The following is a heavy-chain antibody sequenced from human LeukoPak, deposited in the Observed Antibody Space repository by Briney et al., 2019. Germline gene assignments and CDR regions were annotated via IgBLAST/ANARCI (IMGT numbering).Heavy chain of an antibody. V-gene: IGHV1-8*03. J-gene: IGHJ3*02. CDR1: GYTFTSYD. D-gene: IGHD3-22*01. CDR3: AREANYYDSSGYPYDAFDI. CDR2: MNPNSGKT. Sequence: ASVKVSCKASGYTFTSYDINWVRQATGQGLEWIGWMNPNSGKTGSAQKFQGRVTITRNTSISTAYMELSSLRSEDTAVYYCAREANYYDSSGYPYDAFDIWGQGTMVTVSS.